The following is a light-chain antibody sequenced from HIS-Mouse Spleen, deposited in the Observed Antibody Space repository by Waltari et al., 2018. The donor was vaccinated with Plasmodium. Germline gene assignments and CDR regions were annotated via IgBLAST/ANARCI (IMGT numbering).Light chain of an antibody. CDR2: KAS. Sequence: DIQMTQSPSTLSASVGDRVNITCRASQSISSRLAWYQQKPGKAPKLLIYKASSLESGVPSRFSGSGSGTEFTLTISSLQPDDFATYYCQQYNSYSTFGQGTKVEIK. J-gene: IGKJ1*01. CDR1: QSISSR. CDR3: QQYNSYST. V-gene: IGKV1-5*03.